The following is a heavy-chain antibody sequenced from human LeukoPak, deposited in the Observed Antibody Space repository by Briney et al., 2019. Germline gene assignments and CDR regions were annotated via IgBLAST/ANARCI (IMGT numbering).Heavy chain of an antibody. J-gene: IGHJ3*02. CDR3: ARALGVTFAFDI. Sequence: GESLKISCKGSGYRFSTYWIGWVRQMPGKGLEWMGVIYPGDSDTRYSTPFQGQVTMSVDKSNSTAYLQWNSLKASNTAMYYCARALGVTFAFDIWGQGTMVTVSS. D-gene: IGHD4-11*01. CDR1: GYRFSTYW. V-gene: IGHV5-51*01. CDR2: IYPGDSDT.